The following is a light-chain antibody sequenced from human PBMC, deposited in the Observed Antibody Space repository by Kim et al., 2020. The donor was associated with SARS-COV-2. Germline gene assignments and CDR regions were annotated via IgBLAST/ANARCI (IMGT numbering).Light chain of an antibody. J-gene: IGKJ1*01. CDR1: QSISSY. CDR2: AAS. CDR3: QQSYSTPGT. V-gene: IGKV1-39*01. Sequence: DIQMTQSPSSLSAFVGDRVTITCRASQSISSYLNWYQQKPGKVPKVLIYAASSLQSGVPSRFSGSGSGTDFTLTISSLQPEDFATYYCQQSYSTPGTFGQGTKVDIK.